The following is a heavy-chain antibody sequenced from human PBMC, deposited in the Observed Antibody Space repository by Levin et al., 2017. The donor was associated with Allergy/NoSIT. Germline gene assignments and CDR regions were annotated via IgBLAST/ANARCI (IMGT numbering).Heavy chain of an antibody. D-gene: IGHD1-26*01. V-gene: IGHV3-23*01. Sequence: GESLKISCAASGFIFSTYAMSWVRQAPGKGLEWVSAISGSSGTTYYADSVKGRFTISRDNSKNTLYLQMNSLRGEDMAVYYCAKPLPLGIVGTSRGYFDYWGQGTLVTVSS. J-gene: IGHJ4*02. CDR2: ISGSSGTT. CDR3: AKPLPLGIVGTSRGYFDY. CDR1: GFIFSTYA.